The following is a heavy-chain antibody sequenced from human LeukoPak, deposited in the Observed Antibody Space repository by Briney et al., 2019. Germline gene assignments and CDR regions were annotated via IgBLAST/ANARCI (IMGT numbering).Heavy chain of an antibody. Sequence: SETLSLTCAISGASISGSGYYWGWIRQPPGTGLEWIGNIYYSGSTYYNASLQSRVTISIDTSKNQFSLRLNSVTAADTAVYFCARDRDGYRGFDAFDIWGHGTMVTVSS. CDR2: IYYSGST. V-gene: IGHV4-39*07. J-gene: IGHJ3*02. CDR3: ARDRDGYRGFDAFDI. D-gene: IGHD5-24*01. CDR1: GASISGSGYY.